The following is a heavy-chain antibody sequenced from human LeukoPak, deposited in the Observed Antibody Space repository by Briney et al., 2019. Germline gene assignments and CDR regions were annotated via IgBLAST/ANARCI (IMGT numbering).Heavy chain of an antibody. J-gene: IGHJ4*02. D-gene: IGHD2-2*01. Sequence: SETLSLTCAVYGGSFSGYYWSWIRQPLGKGLEWIGEINHSGSTNYNPSLKSRVTISVDTSKDQFSLKLSSVTAADTAVYYCARGTSKGYFDYWGQGTLVTVSS. CDR2: INHSGST. CDR1: GGSFSGYY. V-gene: IGHV4-34*01. CDR3: ARGTSKGYFDY.